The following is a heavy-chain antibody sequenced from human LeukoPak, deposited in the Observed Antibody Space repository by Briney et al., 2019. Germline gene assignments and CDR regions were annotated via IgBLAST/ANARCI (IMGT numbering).Heavy chain of an antibody. Sequence: ASVKVSCKASGGTFSSYAISWVRQAPGQGLEWMGRIIPILGIANYAQKFQGRVTITADKSTSTAYMELSSLRSEDTAVYYCARHGYSYVGRNGEWYWGQGTLVTVSS. V-gene: IGHV1-69*04. CDR3: ARHGYSYVGRNGEWY. J-gene: IGHJ4*02. CDR1: GGTFSSYA. CDR2: IIPILGIA. D-gene: IGHD5-18*01.